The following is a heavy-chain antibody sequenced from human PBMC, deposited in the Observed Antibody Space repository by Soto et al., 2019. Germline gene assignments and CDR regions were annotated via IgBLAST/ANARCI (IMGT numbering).Heavy chain of an antibody. CDR1: GYTFTSYG. J-gene: IGHJ4*02. V-gene: IGHV1-18*01. Sequence: ASVKVSCKSSGYTFTSYGISWVRQAPGQGLEWMGWISAYNGNTNYAQKLQGRVTMTTVTSTSTAYMELRSLRSDDTAVYYCAREGYSYGWTDYWGQGTLVTVSS. CDR3: AREGYSYGWTDY. D-gene: IGHD5-18*01. CDR2: ISAYNGNT.